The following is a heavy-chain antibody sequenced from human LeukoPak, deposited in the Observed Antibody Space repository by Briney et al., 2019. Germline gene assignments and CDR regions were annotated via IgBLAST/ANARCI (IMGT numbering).Heavy chain of an antibody. Sequence: PSETLSLTCTASGGSISSYYWSWIRQPPGKGLEWIGYIYYSGSTNYNPSLKSRVTISVDTSKNQFSLKLSSVTAADTAVYYCARGAVAGTGLFDYWGQGTLVTVSS. J-gene: IGHJ4*02. CDR3: ARGAVAGTGLFDY. V-gene: IGHV4-59*01. D-gene: IGHD6-19*01. CDR1: GGSISSYY. CDR2: IYYSGST.